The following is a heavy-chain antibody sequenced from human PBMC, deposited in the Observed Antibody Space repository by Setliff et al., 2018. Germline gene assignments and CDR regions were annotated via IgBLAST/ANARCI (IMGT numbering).Heavy chain of an antibody. D-gene: IGHD3-3*01. Sequence: SETLSLTCTVSGDSISSYYWSWIRQPAGKGLEWIGRIYSSGSTNFNPSLKSRVTMSMDTSKNQFSLKLSSVTAADTAVYYCARMSGFQYMDVWGKGTTVTVSS. J-gene: IGHJ6*03. V-gene: IGHV4-4*07. CDR2: IYSSGST. CDR1: GDSISSYY. CDR3: ARMSGFQYMDV.